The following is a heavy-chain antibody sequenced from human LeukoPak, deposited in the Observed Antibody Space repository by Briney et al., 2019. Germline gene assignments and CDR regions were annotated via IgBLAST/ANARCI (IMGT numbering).Heavy chain of an antibody. CDR3: AKMGCSGGSCYLHYYYMDV. D-gene: IGHD2-15*01. V-gene: IGHV3-23*01. CDR2: FSGSGGST. CDR1: GFTFSSYA. Sequence: GSLRLSCAASGFTFSSYAMNWVRQAPGKGLEWVSAFSGSGGSTYYADSVKGRFTISRDNSKNTLYLQMNSLRAEDTAVYYCAKMGCSGGSCYLHYYYMDVWGKGTTVTVSS. J-gene: IGHJ6*03.